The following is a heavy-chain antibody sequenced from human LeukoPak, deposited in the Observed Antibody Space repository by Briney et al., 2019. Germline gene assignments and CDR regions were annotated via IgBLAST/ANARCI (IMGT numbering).Heavy chain of an antibody. Sequence: SETLSLTCTVSGGSISSYYWSWIRQPPGKGLEWIGYIYYSGSTNYNPSLKSRVTISVDTSKNQFSLKLSSVTAADTAVYYCARVEQQLVRGDNWFDPWGQGTLVTVSS. CDR3: ARVEQQLVRGDNWFDP. CDR2: IYYSGST. V-gene: IGHV4-59*08. D-gene: IGHD6-13*01. J-gene: IGHJ5*02. CDR1: GGSISSYY.